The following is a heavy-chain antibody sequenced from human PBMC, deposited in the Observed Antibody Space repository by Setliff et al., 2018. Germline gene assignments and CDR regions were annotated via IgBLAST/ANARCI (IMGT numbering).Heavy chain of an antibody. CDR3: ARDTNYEGAYDS. CDR2: IYPGDYDT. CDR1: GYSFTTYW. V-gene: IGHV5-51*01. J-gene: IGHJ4*02. Sequence: PGESLKISCKASGYSFTTYWIAWVRQMPGKGLEWMGVIYPGDYDTSYSPSFQGRVTISVDKSSSTAYLQWSSLKASDTAMYYCARDTNYEGAYDSWGQGTLVTVS. D-gene: IGHD3-3*01.